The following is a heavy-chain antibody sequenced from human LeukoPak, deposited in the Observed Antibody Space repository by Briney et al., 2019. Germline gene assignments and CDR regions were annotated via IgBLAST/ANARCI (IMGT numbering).Heavy chain of an antibody. D-gene: IGHD3-10*01. Sequence: SVKVSCKASGGTFSSYAISWVRQAPGQGLEWMGGIIPIFGTANYAQKFQGRVTITADESTSTAYMELSSLRSEDTAVYYCARSAEVVVAMVRGVIPFDYWGQGTLVTVSS. CDR3: ARSAEVVVAMVRGVIPFDY. CDR1: GGTFSSYA. V-gene: IGHV1-69*01. J-gene: IGHJ4*02. CDR2: IIPIFGTA.